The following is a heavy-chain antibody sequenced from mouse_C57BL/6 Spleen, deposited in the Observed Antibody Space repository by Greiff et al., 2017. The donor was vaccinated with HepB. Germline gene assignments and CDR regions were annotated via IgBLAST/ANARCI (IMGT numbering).Heavy chain of an antibody. D-gene: IGHD2-3*01. V-gene: IGHV10-3*01. J-gene: IGHJ2*01. CDR2: IRSKSSNYAT. Sequence: GGGLVQPKGSLKLSCAASGFTFNTYAMHWVRQAPGKGLEWAARIRSKSSNYATYYADSVKDRFTITRDDSQSMLYLQMNNLKTEDTAMYYCVREDGYYVYFDYWGQGTTLTVSS. CDR1: GFTFNTYA. CDR3: VREDGYYVYFDY.